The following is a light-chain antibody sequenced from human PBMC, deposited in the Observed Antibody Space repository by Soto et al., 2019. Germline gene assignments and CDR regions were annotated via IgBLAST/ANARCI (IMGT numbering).Light chain of an antibody. CDR1: QSVSSY. CDR3: QQYSSPPRT. Sequence: EIVLTQSPGSLSLSPGERATLSCRASQSVSSYLAWYQQKPGQAPRLLIYGASSRATGFPDRFSGSGSGTDFSLTISRLEPGDSAVYYCQQYSSPPRTFGQGTKVEIK. V-gene: IGKV3-20*01. CDR2: GAS. J-gene: IGKJ1*01.